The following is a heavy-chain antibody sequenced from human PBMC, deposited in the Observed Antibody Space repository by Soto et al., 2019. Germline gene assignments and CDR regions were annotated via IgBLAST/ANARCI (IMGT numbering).Heavy chain of an antibody. D-gene: IGHD2-15*01. Sequence: PSETLSLTCTVSGGSISSYYWSWIRQPAGKGLEWIGRIYTSGSTNYNPSLKSRVTISVDTSKNQFSLKLSSVTAADTAVYYCAREGRRNCSGGSCYRDYYYYGMDVWGQGTTVTVSS. V-gene: IGHV4-4*07. CDR3: AREGRRNCSGGSCYRDYYYYGMDV. J-gene: IGHJ6*02. CDR1: GGSISSYY. CDR2: IYTSGST.